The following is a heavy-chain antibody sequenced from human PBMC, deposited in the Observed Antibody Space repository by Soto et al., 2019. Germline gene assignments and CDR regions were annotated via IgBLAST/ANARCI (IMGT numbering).Heavy chain of an antibody. D-gene: IGHD2-2*01. CDR1: GFTFSSYW. Sequence: GGSLRLSCAASGFTFSSYWMHWVRQAPGKGLVWVSRINSDGSSTSYADSVKDRFTISRDNAKNTMYLQMNSLRAEDTAVYYCARSTSTAKNMDVWGKGTTVTVSS. CDR2: INSDGSST. V-gene: IGHV3-74*01. CDR3: ARSTSTAKNMDV. J-gene: IGHJ6*03.